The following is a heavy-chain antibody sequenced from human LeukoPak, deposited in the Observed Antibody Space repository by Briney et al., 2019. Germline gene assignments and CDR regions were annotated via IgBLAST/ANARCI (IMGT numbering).Heavy chain of an antibody. CDR1: GATFGSSG. D-gene: IGHD2-2*01. CDR3: ARDSPADVIVVPAAFDAFDI. V-gene: IGHV1-69*05. J-gene: IGHJ3*02. Sequence: SVKVSCKASGATFGSSGVSWVRQAPGQGLEWLGGIIPIFASPNYAQKFQGRVTITTDESTNTAYMELSSLRSEDTAVYFCARDSPADVIVVPAAFDAFDISGQGTMVTVSS. CDR2: IIPIFASP.